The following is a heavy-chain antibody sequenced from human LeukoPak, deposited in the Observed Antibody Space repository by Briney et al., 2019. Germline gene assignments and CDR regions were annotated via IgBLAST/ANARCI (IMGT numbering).Heavy chain of an antibody. J-gene: IGHJ4*02. D-gene: IGHD4-17*01. CDR3: ARLKATVSIHAYFDS. CDR1: GGSFSGYY. V-gene: IGHV4-34*01. Sequence: PSETLSLTCAVYGGSFSGYYWSWIRQPPGKGLEWIGEINHSGSTNYNPSLKSRVTISVDTSKNQFSLKLSSVTAADTAVYYCARLKATVSIHAYFDSWGQGTLVTVPS. CDR2: INHSGST.